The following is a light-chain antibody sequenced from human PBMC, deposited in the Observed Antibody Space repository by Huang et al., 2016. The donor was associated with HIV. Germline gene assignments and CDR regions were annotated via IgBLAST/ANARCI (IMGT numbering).Light chain of an antibody. V-gene: IGKV1-39*01. CDR1: QTITTL. Sequence: DIQITQSPSSLSASVGDRVIMTCRASQTITTLLNWYQQRPGKAPKLRIYAASSLQSGVPSRFSGSGSGTDFTLTISSRQPEDFATYYCQQSYSSLLSCGGGTKEAIK. CDR2: AAS. CDR3: QQSYSSLLS. J-gene: IGKJ4*01.